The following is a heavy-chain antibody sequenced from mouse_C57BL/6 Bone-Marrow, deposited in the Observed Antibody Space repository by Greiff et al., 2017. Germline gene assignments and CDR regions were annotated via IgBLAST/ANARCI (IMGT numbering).Heavy chain of an antibody. D-gene: IGHD2-4*01. CDR3: ARADYWYYFDY. V-gene: IGHV1-55*01. Sequence: VQLHQSGAELVKPGASVKMSCKASGYTFTSYWITWVKQRPGQGLEWIGDIYPGSGSTNYNEKFKSKATLTVDTASSTAYMQLSSLTSEDSAVYYCARADYWYYFDYGGQGTTLTVSS. CDR2: IYPGSGST. J-gene: IGHJ2*01. CDR1: GYTFTSYW.